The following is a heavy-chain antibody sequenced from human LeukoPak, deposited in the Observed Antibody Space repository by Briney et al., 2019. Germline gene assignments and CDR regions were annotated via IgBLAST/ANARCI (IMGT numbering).Heavy chain of an antibody. J-gene: IGHJ4*02. CDR3: ARDQEGFDY. Sequence: ASVKVSCKASGYTFTSNYIRWVGQAPGQGLEGMGMIYPRDGSTSYAQKFQGRLTVTRDTSTSTVHMELSGLRSEDTAVYYCARDQEGFDYWGQGTLVTVSS. CDR2: IYPRDGST. V-gene: IGHV1-46*01. CDR1: GYTFTSNY.